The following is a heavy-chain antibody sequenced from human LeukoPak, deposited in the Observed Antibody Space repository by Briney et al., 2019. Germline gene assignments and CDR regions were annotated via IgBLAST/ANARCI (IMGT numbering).Heavy chain of an antibody. CDR3: ARGKASYGYGGGNNWFDP. CDR2: INHRGST. Sequence: SETLSLTCVVYGGSFSGYHWSWIRQSPGKGLEWIGEINHRGSTNYNPSLKRRVTMSLDTSKNQFSLKLSSVTAADTAVYYCARGKASYGYGGGNNWFDPWGQGTLVTVSS. J-gene: IGHJ5*02. D-gene: IGHD5-18*01. V-gene: IGHV4-34*01. CDR1: GGSFSGYH.